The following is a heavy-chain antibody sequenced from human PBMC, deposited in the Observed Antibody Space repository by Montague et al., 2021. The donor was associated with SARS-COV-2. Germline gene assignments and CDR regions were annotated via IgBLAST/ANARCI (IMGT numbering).Heavy chain of an antibody. V-gene: IGHV4-31*03. Sequence: TLSLTCTVSGGSISSDDYYWIWIRQHPGKDLDWIGYIYYSGNTYSXPSLKSRVTISVDTSKNQFSLKLSSVTAADTAVYYCARVVTIFGVGDTFDYWGQGTLVTVSS. J-gene: IGHJ4*02. CDR1: GGSISSDDYY. CDR3: ARVVTIFGVGDTFDY. CDR2: IYYSGNT. D-gene: IGHD3-3*01.